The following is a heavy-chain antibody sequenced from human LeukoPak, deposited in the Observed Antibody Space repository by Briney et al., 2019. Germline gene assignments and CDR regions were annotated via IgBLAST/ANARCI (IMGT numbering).Heavy chain of an antibody. J-gene: IGHJ4*02. D-gene: IGHD3-22*01. CDR3: VKDLSYESSGSGFDH. V-gene: IGHV3-43*01. Sequence: GGSLRLSCAASGFTFEDYTMHWVRQAPGKTLEWVSLINWHGTTYYTDSVKGRFTISRDNSKNSLYLQMDTLTSEDTAFYYCVKDLSYESSGSGFDHWGQGTLVTVSS. CDR2: INWHGTT. CDR1: GFTFEDYT.